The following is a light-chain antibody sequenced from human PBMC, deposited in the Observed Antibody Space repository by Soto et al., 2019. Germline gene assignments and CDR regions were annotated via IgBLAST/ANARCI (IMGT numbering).Light chain of an antibody. CDR2: AAS. Sequence: IKLTQSPSTLSEFVVDRGTITCLASQSISRYLNWYQQKPGKAPKLLIYAASSLQSGVPSRFSGSGSGTDFTLTISSLQPEDFTTYYCQKNYNTLITCGQGTQRAIK. J-gene: IGKJ5*01. CDR3: QKNYNTLIT. V-gene: IGKV1-39*01. CDR1: QSISRY.